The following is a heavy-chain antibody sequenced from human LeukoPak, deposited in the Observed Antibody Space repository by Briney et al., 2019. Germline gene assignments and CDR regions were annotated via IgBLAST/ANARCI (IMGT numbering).Heavy chain of an antibody. CDR1: GFTVSSNY. V-gene: IGHV3-53*01. CDR3: ARGLDGYGYYYYGMDV. Sequence: GGSLRLSCAASGFTVSSNYMSWVRQAPGKGLEWVSVIYSGGSTYYADSVKGRLTISRDNTKNTLYLQMNSLRAEDTAVYYCARGLDGYGYYYYGMDVWGQGTTVTVSS. D-gene: IGHD5-18*01. J-gene: IGHJ6*02. CDR2: IYSGGST.